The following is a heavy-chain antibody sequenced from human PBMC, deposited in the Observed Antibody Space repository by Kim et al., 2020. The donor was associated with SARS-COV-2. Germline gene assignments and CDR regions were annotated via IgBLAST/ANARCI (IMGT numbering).Heavy chain of an antibody. CDR3: AREGCSGGSCQGY. V-gene: IGHV3-33*05. J-gene: IGHJ4*02. Sequence: GGSLRLSCAASGFTFSSYGMHWVRQAPGKGLEWVAVISYDGSNKYYADSVKGRFTISRDNSKNTLYLQMNSLRAEDTAVYYCAREGCSGGSCQGYWGQGTLVTVSS. CDR2: ISYDGSNK. D-gene: IGHD2-15*01. CDR1: GFTFSSYG.